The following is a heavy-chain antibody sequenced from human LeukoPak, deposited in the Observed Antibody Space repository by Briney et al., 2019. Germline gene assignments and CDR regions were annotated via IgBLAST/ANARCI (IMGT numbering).Heavy chain of an antibody. V-gene: IGHV4-39*01. CDR1: GGSISSSSYY. Sequence: PSETLSLTCTVSGGSISSSSYYWGWIRQPPGKGLEWIGSIYYSGNTYYNPSLKSRVTISVDTSKNQFSLKLGSVTAADTAVYYCASSTSNAPHYMDVWGKGTTVTVSS. D-gene: IGHD2-2*01. CDR2: IYYSGNT. CDR3: ASSTSNAPHYMDV. J-gene: IGHJ6*03.